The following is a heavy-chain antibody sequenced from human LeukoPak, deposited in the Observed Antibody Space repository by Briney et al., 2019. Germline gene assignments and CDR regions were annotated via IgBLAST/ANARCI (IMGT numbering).Heavy chain of an antibody. Sequence: GGSLRLSCAASGFTFSSYAMSWVRQAPGKGLEWVSAISGSGGSTYYADSVKGRFTISRDNSKNTLYLQMNSLRAEDTAVYYCAKDGRKLTYYYYGMDVWSQGTTVTVSS. V-gene: IGHV3-23*01. CDR2: ISGSGGST. CDR1: GFTFSSYA. J-gene: IGHJ6*02. CDR3: AKDGRKLTYYYYGMDV. D-gene: IGHD1-26*01.